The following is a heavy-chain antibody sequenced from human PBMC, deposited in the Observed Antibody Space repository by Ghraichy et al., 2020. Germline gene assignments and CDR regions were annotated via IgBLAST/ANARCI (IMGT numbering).Heavy chain of an antibody. CDR3: ARHGVDIMNGYYSGWFDP. CDR1: GGSINSGDYY. D-gene: IGHD3-9*01. CDR2: IYYSGNT. J-gene: IGHJ5*02. V-gene: IGHV4-39*01. Sequence: SETLSLTCSVSGGSINSGDYYWAWIRQPPGKGQEWIGSIYYSGNTYYKPSLESRVTMSLATSKNQFSLKLNSVTATYTSVYNCARHGVDIMNGYYSGWFDPWGQGTLVTVSA.